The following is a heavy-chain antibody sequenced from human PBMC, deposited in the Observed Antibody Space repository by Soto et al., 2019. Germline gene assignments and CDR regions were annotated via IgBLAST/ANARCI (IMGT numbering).Heavy chain of an antibody. Sequence: SVKASCKASGGTFSSYAIGWVRRAPGQGLEWTGGVIHIFGTANYAQKFQGRVTITADESTSTAYMELSSLRSEDTAVYYCANEETDTNLRGMDVWGQGTTVTV. CDR2: VIHIFGTA. V-gene: IGHV1-69*13. CDR3: ANEETDTNLRGMDV. J-gene: IGHJ6*02. CDR1: GGTFSSYA. D-gene: IGHD5-18*01.